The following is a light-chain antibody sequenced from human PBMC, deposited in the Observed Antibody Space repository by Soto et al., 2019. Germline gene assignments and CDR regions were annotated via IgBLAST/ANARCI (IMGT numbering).Light chain of an antibody. J-gene: IGKJ4*01. CDR1: QSVVSTY. CDR2: GTS. V-gene: IGKV3-20*01. Sequence: EILLTQSPGTLSLSPGETATLSCRASQSVVSTYLAWYQQKPGQAPRLLIYGTSSRATGISDRFSGSGFGTDFTLTISRLEPEDFAVYYCQQYGRSLTFGGGTKVEIK. CDR3: QQYGRSLT.